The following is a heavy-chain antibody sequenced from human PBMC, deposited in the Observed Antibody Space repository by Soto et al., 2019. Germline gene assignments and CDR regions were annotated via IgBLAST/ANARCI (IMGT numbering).Heavy chain of an antibody. D-gene: IGHD2-21*02. CDR3: ARASGGNSGWGHWSDP. Sequence: PSETLSLTGTVSGYSISSGYYWGWIRQPPGRGLEWIGSISHSGTTCYNPSLRSRVTISIDTSNNQFSLKLSSVTAADTAVYYCARASGGNSGWGHWSDPWGQGTLVTVSS. CDR2: ISHSGTT. CDR1: GYSISSGYY. V-gene: IGHV4-38-2*02. J-gene: IGHJ5*02.